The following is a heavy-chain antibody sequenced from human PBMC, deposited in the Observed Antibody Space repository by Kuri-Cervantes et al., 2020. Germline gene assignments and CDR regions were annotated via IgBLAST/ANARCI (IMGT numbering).Heavy chain of an antibody. CDR1: GFTFSSYG. Sequence: GESLKISCAASGFTFSSYGMHWVRQAPGKGLEWVAVIWYDGSNKYYADSVKGRLTISRDNSKNTLYLQMNSLRAEDTAVYYCARKMIVPAAKVVAFDIWGQGTMVTVSS. D-gene: IGHD2-2*01. CDR2: IWYDGSNK. V-gene: IGHV3-33*08. J-gene: IGHJ3*02. CDR3: ARKMIVPAAKVVAFDI.